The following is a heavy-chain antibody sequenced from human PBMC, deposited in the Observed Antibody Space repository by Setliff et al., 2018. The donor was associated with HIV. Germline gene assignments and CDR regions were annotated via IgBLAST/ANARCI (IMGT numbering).Heavy chain of an antibody. Sequence: SETLSLTCTVSGDSVSSRSYYWSWIRQPPGKGLEWIGYIYNSGTTYYNPSFKSRVTISVDTSKNQFSLRMRSVTAADTAVYYCARVFVDTAVLRVLEYYFDSWGRGTLVTVSS. J-gene: IGHJ4*02. V-gene: IGHV4-61*01. CDR1: GDSVSSRSYY. CDR3: ARVFVDTAVLRVLEYYFDS. CDR2: IYNSGTT. D-gene: IGHD5-18*01.